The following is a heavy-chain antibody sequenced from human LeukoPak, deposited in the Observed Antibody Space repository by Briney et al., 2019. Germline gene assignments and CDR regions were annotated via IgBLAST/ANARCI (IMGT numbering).Heavy chain of an antibody. J-gene: IGHJ4*02. V-gene: IGHV3-74*01. CDR1: GFTFSTYW. D-gene: IGHD2-15*01. Sequence: PGGSLRLSCAASGFTFSTYWMHWVRQAPGKGLVWVSRIKSDGSSTTYADSVKGRITISRDNAKNTLYLEMNSLRAEDTAVYYCARAGFCSGGDCFPLFDYWGQGALVTVSS. CDR3: ARAGFCSGGDCFPLFDY. CDR2: IKSDGSST.